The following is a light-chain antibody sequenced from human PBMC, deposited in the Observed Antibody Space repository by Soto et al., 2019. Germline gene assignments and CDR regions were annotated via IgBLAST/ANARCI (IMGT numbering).Light chain of an antibody. V-gene: IGKV3-15*01. CDR1: RSVNSN. CDR2: GAS. Sequence: EIVMTQSPATLSLSPGERATLSCRASRSVNSNLAWYQHKPGQPPRLLIYGASTRATGIPGRCSGSESGTEFTLTISSLQSEDSAVYYCQQYNNWRPLTFGGGTKVEI. J-gene: IGKJ4*01. CDR3: QQYNNWRPLT.